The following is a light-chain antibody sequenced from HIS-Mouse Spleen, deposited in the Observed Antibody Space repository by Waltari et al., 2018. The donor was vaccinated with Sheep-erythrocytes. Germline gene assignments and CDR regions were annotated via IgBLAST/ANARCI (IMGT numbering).Light chain of an antibody. CDR3: QAWDSSLYV. J-gene: IGLJ1*01. CDR1: KLGDKY. V-gene: IGLV3-1*01. CDR2: QDN. Sequence: SYELTQPPSVSVSPGQTASITCSGDKLGDKYACWYQQKPGQSPVLVIYQDNKRPSGIHERFSGYNVGNTATLTISGTQAMDEADYYCQAWDSSLYVFGTGTKVTVL.